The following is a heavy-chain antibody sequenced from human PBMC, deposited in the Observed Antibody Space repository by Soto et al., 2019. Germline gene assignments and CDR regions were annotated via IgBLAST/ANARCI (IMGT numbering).Heavy chain of an antibody. CDR3: ARDHSGYDWRPFGMDV. CDR1: GGSISSGGYY. CDR2: IYYSGST. Sequence: SETLSLTCTVSGGSISSGGYYWSWIRQHPGKGLEWIGYIYYSGSTYYNPSLKSRVTISVDTSKNQFSLKLSSVTAADTAVYYCARDHSGYDWRPFGMDVWGQGTTVTVSS. V-gene: IGHV4-31*03. J-gene: IGHJ6*02. D-gene: IGHD5-12*01.